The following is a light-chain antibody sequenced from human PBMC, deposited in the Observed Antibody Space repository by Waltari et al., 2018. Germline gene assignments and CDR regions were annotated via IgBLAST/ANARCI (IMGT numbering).Light chain of an antibody. CDR1: QSVSRF. V-gene: IGKV3-20*01. CDR3: QKYGTLPAT. Sequence: EIVLTQSPGTLSLSPGERATLSCRASQSVSRFLAWYQQKLGQAPRLRIYEATSRATGILDRVSVSGFGTDFSLIISRLEAEDFAVYYCQKYGTLPATFGQGTKVEIK. J-gene: IGKJ1*01. CDR2: EAT.